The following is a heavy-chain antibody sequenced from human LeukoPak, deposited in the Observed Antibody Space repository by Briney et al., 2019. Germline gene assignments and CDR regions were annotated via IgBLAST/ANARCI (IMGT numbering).Heavy chain of an antibody. V-gene: IGHV3-30*18. D-gene: IGHD6-19*01. CDR2: ISYDGSNK. J-gene: IGHJ4*02. Sequence: EPGGSLRLSRAASGFTFSSYGMHWVRQAPGKGLEWVAVISYDGSNKYYADSVKGRFTISRDNSKNTLYLQMNSLRAEDTAVYYCAKDRGGVGGWYDYWGRGTLVTVSS. CDR3: AKDRGGVGGWYDY. CDR1: GFTFSSYG.